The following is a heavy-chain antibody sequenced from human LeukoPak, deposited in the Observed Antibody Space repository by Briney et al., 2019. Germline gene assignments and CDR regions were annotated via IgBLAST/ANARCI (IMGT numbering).Heavy chain of an antibody. D-gene: IGHD6-13*01. CDR1: GYSISSGYY. J-gene: IGHJ5*02. CDR3: ARQGVQPGFDP. CDR2: IYHSGST. Sequence: KPSETLSLTCAVSGYSISSGYYWGWIRPPPGKGLEWIGSIYHSGSTYYNPSLKSRVTISVDTSKNQFSLKLSSVTAADTAVYYCARQGVQPGFDPWGQGTLVTVSS. V-gene: IGHV4-38-2*01.